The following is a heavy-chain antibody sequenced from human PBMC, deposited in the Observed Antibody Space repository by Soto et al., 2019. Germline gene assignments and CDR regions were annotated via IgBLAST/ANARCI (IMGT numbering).Heavy chain of an antibody. J-gene: IGHJ4*02. CDR3: ARDCGSPRGFGH. D-gene: IGHD1-26*01. CDR1: GGTFSSYA. V-gene: IGHV1-69*13. CDR2: IIPIFGTA. Sequence: ASLKGSCKASGGTFSSYAISWVRQAPGQGLEWMGGIIPIFGTANYAQKFQGRVTITADESTSTAYMELSSLRSEDTAVYYCARDCGSPRGFGHWRQGPLVTVSS.